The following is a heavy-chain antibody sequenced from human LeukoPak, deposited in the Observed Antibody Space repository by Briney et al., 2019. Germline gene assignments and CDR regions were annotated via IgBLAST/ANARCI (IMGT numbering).Heavy chain of an antibody. CDR2: IWYDGSNK. CDR3: AREYYYGSGSPIRYYYYGMDV. V-gene: IGHV3-33*01. J-gene: IGHJ6*02. CDR1: GFTFSSYG. Sequence: PGGSLRLSCAASGFTFSSYGMHWVRQAPGKGLEWVAVIWYDGSNKYYADSVKGRFTISRDNSKNTLYLQMNSLRAEDTAVYYCAREYYYGSGSPIRYYYYGMDVWGQGTTVTVSS. D-gene: IGHD3-10*01.